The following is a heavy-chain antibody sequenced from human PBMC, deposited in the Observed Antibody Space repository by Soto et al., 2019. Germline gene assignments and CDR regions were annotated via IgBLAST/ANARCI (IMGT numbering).Heavy chain of an antibody. CDR3: ARINKGYGTDS. CDR1: GSSISSSSYY. CDR2: IDYTGNT. V-gene: IGHV4-39*01. Sequence: SETLSLTCTVSGSSISSSSYYWGCIRQPPGKGLEWIASIDYTGNTFYNPSLTSRVTISVDTSKNQFSLKVTSVTAADTAVYYCARINKGYGTDSWGQGTLVTVSS. D-gene: IGHD5-18*01. J-gene: IGHJ4*02.